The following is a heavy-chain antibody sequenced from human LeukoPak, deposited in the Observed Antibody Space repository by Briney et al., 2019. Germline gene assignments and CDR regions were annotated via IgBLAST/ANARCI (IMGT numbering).Heavy chain of an antibody. CDR3: ATTTIRLGY. CDR2: IYYSGST. D-gene: IGHD1-26*01. CDR1: GGSISSSTYY. Sequence: SETLSLTCTVSGGSISSSTYYWGWIRQPPGKGLEWIGTIYYSGSTYHNPSLKSRVTISVDTSNNQFSLKLSSVTAADTAVYYCATTTIRLGYWGQGTLVTVSS. V-gene: IGHV4-39*07. J-gene: IGHJ4*02.